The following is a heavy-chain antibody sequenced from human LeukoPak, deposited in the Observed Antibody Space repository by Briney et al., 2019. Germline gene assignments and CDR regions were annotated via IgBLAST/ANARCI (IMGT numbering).Heavy chain of an antibody. V-gene: IGHV3-7*01. CDR1: GFSFSSYS. J-gene: IGHJ4*02. CDR3: AAWGLHNY. Sequence: PGGSLRLSCAASGFSFSSYSMNWVRQAPGKGPEWVANINLGGSAKLYVDSVKGRCTISRDNAKNSLYLQMNSLRVEDTAVYYCAAWGLHNYWGQGTLVTVSS. D-gene: IGHD7-27*01. CDR2: INLGGSAK.